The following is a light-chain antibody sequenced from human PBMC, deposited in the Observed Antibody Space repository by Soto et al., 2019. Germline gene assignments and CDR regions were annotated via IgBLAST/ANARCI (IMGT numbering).Light chain of an antibody. J-gene: IGLJ2*01. CDR2: DTS. CDR3: LLSFSGTHVV. Sequence: QAVVTQEPSLTVSPGGTVTLTCGSSTGAVTSGHYPYWFQQKSGQAPRALIYDTSNKHSWTPARLSGSLLGGKAALTLSGAQPEDEAEYYCLLSFSGTHVVFGGGTKVTVL. V-gene: IGLV7-46*01. CDR1: TGAVTSGHY.